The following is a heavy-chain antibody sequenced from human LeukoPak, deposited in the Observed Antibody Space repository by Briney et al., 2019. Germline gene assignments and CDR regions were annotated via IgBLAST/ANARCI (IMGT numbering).Heavy chain of an antibody. Sequence: GGSLRLSCAASGFTFSSYWMSWVRQAPGKGLEWVANIKQDGSEKYYVDSVKGRFTISRDSAKNSLYLQMNSLRAEDTAVYYCAREAVTMIVVVIDAFDIWGQGTMVTVSS. J-gene: IGHJ3*02. CDR1: GFTFSSYW. D-gene: IGHD3-22*01. CDR2: IKQDGSEK. CDR3: AREAVTMIVVVIDAFDI. V-gene: IGHV3-7*04.